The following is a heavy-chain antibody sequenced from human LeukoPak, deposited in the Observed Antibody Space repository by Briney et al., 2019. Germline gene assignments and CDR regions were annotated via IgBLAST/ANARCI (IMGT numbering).Heavy chain of an antibody. CDR2: ISSSSSYI. V-gene: IGHV3-21*01. CDR1: GFTFSSYS. J-gene: IGHJ4*02. D-gene: IGHD2-15*01. Sequence: GGSLRLSCAASGFTFSSYSMNWVRQAPGKGLEWVSSISSSSSYIYYADSVKGRFTISRDNAKNSLYLQMNSLRAEDTAVYYCAREGYCSGGSCYSPLNYFDYWSQGTLVTVSS. CDR3: AREGYCSGGSCYSPLNYFDY.